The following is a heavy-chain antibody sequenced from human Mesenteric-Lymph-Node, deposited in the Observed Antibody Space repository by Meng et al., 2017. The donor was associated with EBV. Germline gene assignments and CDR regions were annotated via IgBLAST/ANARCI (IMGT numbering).Heavy chain of an antibody. V-gene: IGHV4-61*01. J-gene: IGHJ4*02. CDR3: ARVGQWLPIDY. Sequence: QQEESGLGLGKPSETVSLTCTVSGGSCSSVSDYWNWIRRPPGKGLEWIGYVYYSGSTKYNPSLKSRVTISVDTSKNQFSLKLTSVTAADTAVYYCARVGQWLPIDYWGQGTLVTVSS. CDR1: GGSCSSVSDY. D-gene: IGHD6-19*01. CDR2: VYYSGST.